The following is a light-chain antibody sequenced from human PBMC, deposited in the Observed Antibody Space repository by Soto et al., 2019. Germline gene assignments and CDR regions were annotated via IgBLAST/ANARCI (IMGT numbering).Light chain of an antibody. V-gene: IGLV3-21*02. Sequence: SYELTQPPSVSVAPGQTARITCGGNNIGRKSVHWYQQMPGQAPVLVVYDDSARPSGIPERISGSNSGNTATLTVTRVEAGDEADYYWQVWDGSSDHHWVFGGGTKLTVL. CDR2: DDS. CDR3: QVWDGSSDHHWV. CDR1: NIGRKS. J-gene: IGLJ3*02.